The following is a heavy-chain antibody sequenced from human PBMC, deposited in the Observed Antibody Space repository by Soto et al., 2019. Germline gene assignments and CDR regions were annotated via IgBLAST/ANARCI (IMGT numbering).Heavy chain of an antibody. V-gene: IGHV1-18*01. D-gene: IGHD3-10*01. CDR3: ARLFTMVRGVLGTDAFDI. Sequence: ASVNVSCKTSGYTFTIYAMHWVRQAPGQRLEWMGWIGAYNGNTNYAQKLQGRVTMTTDTSTSTAYMELRSLRSDDTAVYYCARLFTMVRGVLGTDAFDIWGQGTMVTVSS. J-gene: IGHJ3*02. CDR2: IGAYNGNT. CDR1: GYTFTIYA.